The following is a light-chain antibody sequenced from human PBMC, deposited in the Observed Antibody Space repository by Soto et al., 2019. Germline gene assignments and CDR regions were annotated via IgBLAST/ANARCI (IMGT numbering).Light chain of an antibody. CDR1: SSNIGAGYD. CDR3: QSYDSGLSAVL. Sequence: QSVLTQPPSVSGAPGQRVTISCTGSSSNIGAGYDVNWYQQFPGTAPKLLIYGNDNRPSGVPDRFSGSKSDTSASLAVTGLQAEDEADYYCQSYDSGLSAVLFGGGTKLTVL. CDR2: GND. V-gene: IGLV1-40*01. J-gene: IGLJ2*01.